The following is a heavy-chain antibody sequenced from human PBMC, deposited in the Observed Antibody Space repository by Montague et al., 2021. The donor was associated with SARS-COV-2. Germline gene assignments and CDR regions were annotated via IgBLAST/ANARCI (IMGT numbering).Heavy chain of an antibody. V-gene: IGHV6-1*01. Sequence: CAISGESVSSKSVAWNWIRQSPSRGLEWLGRTYYRSKWDSDYAEXXKRRLVITPDTSKNQVSLQLNSVIPEDTAVYFCASSGITLTGLDAFDIWGQGTMVTVSS. CDR3: ASSGITLTGLDAFDI. CDR2: TYYRSKWDS. J-gene: IGHJ3*02. D-gene: IGHD3-9*01. CDR1: GESVSSKSVA.